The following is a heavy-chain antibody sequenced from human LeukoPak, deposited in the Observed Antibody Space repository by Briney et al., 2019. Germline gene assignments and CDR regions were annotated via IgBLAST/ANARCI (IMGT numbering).Heavy chain of an antibody. CDR3: ARIGYYDSTPPWDY. CDR1: GYTFTTYY. V-gene: IGHV1-46*01. Sequence: ASVKVSCKASGYTFTTYYFHWVRQAPGQGLEWMGIVNPSGDSTNYAQNFQGRVTMTGDTSTSTVYMELSSLRSEDTAVYYCARIGYYDSTPPWDYWGQGTLVTVSS. CDR2: VNPSGDST. D-gene: IGHD3-22*01. J-gene: IGHJ4*02.